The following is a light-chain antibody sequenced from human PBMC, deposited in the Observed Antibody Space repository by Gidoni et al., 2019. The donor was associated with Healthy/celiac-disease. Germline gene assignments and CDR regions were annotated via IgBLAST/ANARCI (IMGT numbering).Light chain of an antibody. V-gene: IGKV3-20*01. Sequence: EIVLTQSPGTLSLPPGERATLSCRASQSVSSSYLAWYQQKPGQAPRLLIYGASSRATGIPDRCSGSGSGTDFTLTISRLEPEDFAVYYCQQYGSSPPITFGQGTRLEIK. CDR2: GAS. CDR1: QSVSSSY. J-gene: IGKJ5*01. CDR3: QQYGSSPPIT.